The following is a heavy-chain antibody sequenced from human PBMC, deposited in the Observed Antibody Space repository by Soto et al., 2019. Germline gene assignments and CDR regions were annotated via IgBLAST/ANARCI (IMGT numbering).Heavy chain of an antibody. Sequence: EVQLVESGGGLIQPGGSLRLSCAVSGFTVSNNYMSWVRQAPGKGLEGVSVIYSGGYTAYGDSVKGRFTISRDNSKNTLILQIKSRGAADPAVFYWGSRPGGGGYWGQGTLVTVSS. J-gene: IGHJ4*02. CDR3: GSRPGGGGY. CDR1: GFTVSNNY. CDR2: IYSGGYT. V-gene: IGHV3-53*01. D-gene: IGHD3-10*01.